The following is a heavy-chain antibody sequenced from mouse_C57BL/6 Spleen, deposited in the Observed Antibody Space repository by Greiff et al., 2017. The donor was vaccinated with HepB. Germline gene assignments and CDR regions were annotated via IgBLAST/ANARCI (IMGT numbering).Heavy chain of an antibody. CDR3: ARLGYGYDVDY. Sequence: EVQLQQSGPELVKPGASVKISCKASGYSFTGYYMNWVKQSPEKSLEWIGEINLSTGGTTYNQKFKAKATLTVDKSSSTAYMQLKSLTSEDSAVYYCARLGYGYDVDYWGQGTTLTVSS. CDR1: GYSFTGYY. J-gene: IGHJ2*01. V-gene: IGHV1-42*01. D-gene: IGHD2-2*01. CDR2: INLSTGGT.